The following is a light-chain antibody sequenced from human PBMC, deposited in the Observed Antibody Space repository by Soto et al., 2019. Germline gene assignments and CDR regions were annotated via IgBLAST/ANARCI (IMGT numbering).Light chain of an antibody. Sequence: ILMTQSPATLSVSPGERATLSCRASQSVSNNFAWYQQKPGQAPRLLIYDASTRATGIPARFSGSGSGTEFTLTISGLQSEDFAVYYCQQYNTWPPWTFGQGTKVEIK. J-gene: IGKJ1*01. CDR3: QQYNTWPPWT. CDR1: QSVSNN. V-gene: IGKV3-15*01. CDR2: DAS.